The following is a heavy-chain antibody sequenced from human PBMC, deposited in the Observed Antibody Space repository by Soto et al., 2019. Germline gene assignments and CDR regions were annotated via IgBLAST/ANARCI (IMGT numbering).Heavy chain of an antibody. CDR2: INHSGST. D-gene: IGHD1-26*01. V-gene: IGHV4-34*01. CDR3: ARANRVKRESVHY. J-gene: IGHJ4*02. CDR1: GGSFSGYY. Sequence: SETLSLTCAVYGGSFSGYYWSWIRQPPGKGLEWIGEINHSGSTNYNPSLKSRVTISVDTSKNQFSLKLSSVTAADTAVYYCARANRVKRESVHYWGQGTLVTVSS.